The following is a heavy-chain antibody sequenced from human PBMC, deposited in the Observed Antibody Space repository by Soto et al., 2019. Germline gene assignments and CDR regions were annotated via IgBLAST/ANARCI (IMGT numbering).Heavy chain of an antibody. J-gene: IGHJ1*01. CDR2: MVPIFGGT. D-gene: IGHD2-15*01. Sequence: ASVKVSCKASGYNFGTYYTYWVRQAPGRGLEWVGLMVPIFGGTDYAEKLRDRVTMTGDESMNTAYMELRSLRSDDTAIYFCARGRDDASQFYSPQGMAVWGQGTPVTVS. CDR1: GYNFGTYY. CDR3: ARGRDDASQFYSPQGMAV. V-gene: IGHV1-2*02.